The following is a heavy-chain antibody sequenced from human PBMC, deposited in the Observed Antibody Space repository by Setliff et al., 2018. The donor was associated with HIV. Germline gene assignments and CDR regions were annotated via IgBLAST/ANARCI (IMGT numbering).Heavy chain of an antibody. CDR1: GYTFSTYS. D-gene: IGHD3-16*02. J-gene: IGHJ6*03. CDR3: SRDPRASYLSYYYYHYLGV. CDR2: ISGTSGTM. V-gene: IGHV3-48*01. Sequence: GGSLRLSCAASGYTFSTYSMNWVRQSPGKGLEWVSYISGTSGTMYYADSVKGRFTISRDNAKNSLFLQMNSLTAEDTAVYYCSRDPRASYLSYYYYHYLGVWGKGTTVTVSS.